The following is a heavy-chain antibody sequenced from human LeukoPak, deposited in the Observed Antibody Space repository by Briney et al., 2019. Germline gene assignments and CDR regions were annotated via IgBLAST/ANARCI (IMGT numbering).Heavy chain of an antibody. J-gene: IGHJ5*02. CDR3: AKGSRLVATLNWFDP. Sequence: GGSLRLSCAASGFAFNSYAMSWVRQAPGKGLEWVSAISYSGGSTYYADSVKGRFTISRDNSKNTLYLQMNSLRAEDTAVYYCAKGSRLVATLNWFDPWGQGTLVTVSS. V-gene: IGHV3-23*01. D-gene: IGHD5-12*01. CDR2: ISYSGGST. CDR1: GFAFNSYA.